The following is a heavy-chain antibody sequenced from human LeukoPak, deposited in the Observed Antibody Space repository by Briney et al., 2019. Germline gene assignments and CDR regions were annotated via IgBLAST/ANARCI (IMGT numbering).Heavy chain of an antibody. V-gene: IGHV4-34*01. Sequence: SETLSLTCAVYGGSFSGYCWSWIRKRPGKGLEWIGEINHSGSTNYNPSLKSRVTISVDTSKNKFSLQLSSVTAADTAVYYCARRSIMATKNGFDYWGQGTLVTASS. CDR2: INHSGST. J-gene: IGHJ4*02. CDR1: GGSFSGYC. D-gene: IGHD5-12*01. CDR3: ARRSIMATKNGFDY.